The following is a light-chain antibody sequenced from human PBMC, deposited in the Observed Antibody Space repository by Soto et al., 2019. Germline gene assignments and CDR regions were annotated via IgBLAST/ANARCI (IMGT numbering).Light chain of an antibody. CDR2: DVT. CDR3: PPPMSASTVVL. V-gene: IGLV2-14*03. Sequence: QSVLTQPPSVSGSLGQTVTISCTGTSSDVGGYTYVSWYQHHPGTAPTLMFYDVTSRPSGVLNRFPGSKSGNTASLTISGLRIEDEVDYYGPPPMSASTVVLFGGGTKLTVL. CDR1: SSDVGGYTY. J-gene: IGLJ2*01.